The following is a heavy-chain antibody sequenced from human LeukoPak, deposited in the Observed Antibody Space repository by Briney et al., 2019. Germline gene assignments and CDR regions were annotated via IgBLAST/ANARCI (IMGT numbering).Heavy chain of an antibody. CDR1: GGSFSGYY. J-gene: IGHJ4*02. CDR3: ARGSGGLELRGYYFDY. V-gene: IGHV4-34*01. D-gene: IGHD1-7*01. CDR2: INHSGST. Sequence: SETLSLTSAVYGGSFSGYYWSWIRQPPGKGLEWIGEINHSGSTNYNPSLKSRVTISVDTSKSQFSLKLSSVTAADTAVYYCARGSGGLELRGYYFDYWGQGTLVTVSS.